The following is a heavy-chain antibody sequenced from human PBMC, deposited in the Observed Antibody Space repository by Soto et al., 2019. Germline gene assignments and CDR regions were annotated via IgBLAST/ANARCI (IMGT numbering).Heavy chain of an antibody. CDR1: GGSISSSSYY. CDR2: IYYSGST. V-gene: IGHV4-39*01. CDR3: ARRFTKQIDY. J-gene: IGHJ4*02. Sequence: SETLSLTCTVSGGSISSSSYYWGWIRQPPGKGLEWIGSIYYSGSTYYNPSLKSRVTISVDTSKNQFSLKLSSVTAADTAVYYCARRFTKQIDYWGQGTLVTVSS. D-gene: IGHD2-2*01.